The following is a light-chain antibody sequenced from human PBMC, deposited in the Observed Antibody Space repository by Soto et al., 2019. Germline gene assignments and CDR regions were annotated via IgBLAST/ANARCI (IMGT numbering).Light chain of an antibody. J-gene: IGLJ2*01. CDR2: EDN. Sequence: NFMLTQPHSVSESPGKTVTISCTGSSGSIASNYVQWYQQRPGSAPTTVIYEDNQSPSGVPDRFSGSIDSSSNSASLTISGLKNEADADYYCQSYDSRNVVFGGGTKLTVL. CDR3: QSYDSRNVV. V-gene: IGLV6-57*02. CDR1: SGSIASNY.